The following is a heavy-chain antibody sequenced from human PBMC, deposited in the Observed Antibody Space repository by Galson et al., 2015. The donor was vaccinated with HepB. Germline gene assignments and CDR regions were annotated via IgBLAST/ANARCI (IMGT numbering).Heavy chain of an antibody. D-gene: IGHD2-8*01. CDR1: GYTLTTYS. CDR2: ISPYSGNT. Sequence: SVKVSCKASGYTLTTYSINWVRQAPGQGLEWMGWISPYSGNTNYAQKLQGRLTMATDTSTSTAYMELRSLRSDDTAVYYCARDLYCTNGVCYHGMDVWGQGTTVTVSS. V-gene: IGHV1-18*04. J-gene: IGHJ6*02. CDR3: ARDLYCTNGVCYHGMDV.